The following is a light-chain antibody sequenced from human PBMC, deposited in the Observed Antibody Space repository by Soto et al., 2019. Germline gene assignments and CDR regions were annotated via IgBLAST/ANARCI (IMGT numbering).Light chain of an antibody. Sequence: QSVLTQPPSASATPGQRVTISGSGSSSNIGRNFVYWYQQLPGTAPKLLIYRNNQRPSGVPDRFSGSKSGTSASLAISGPRSEDEADYYCAAWDDSLSGYVFGHGTKVTVL. CDR3: AAWDDSLSGYV. CDR2: RNN. V-gene: IGLV1-47*01. J-gene: IGLJ1*01. CDR1: SSNIGRNF.